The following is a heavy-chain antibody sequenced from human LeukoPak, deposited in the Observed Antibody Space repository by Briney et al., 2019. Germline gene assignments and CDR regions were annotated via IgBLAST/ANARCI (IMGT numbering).Heavy chain of an antibody. J-gene: IGHJ3*02. CDR2: ISSSSSYI. Sequence: GGSLRLSCAASGFTFSSYSMNWVRQAPGKGLEWVSSISSSSSYIYYADSVKGRFTISRDNAKNSLYLQMNSLRAEDTAVYYCAKDPQVRYFDWPPDAFDIWGQGTMLTVSS. D-gene: IGHD3-9*01. CDR1: GFTFSSYS. V-gene: IGHV3-21*04. CDR3: AKDPQVRYFDWPPDAFDI.